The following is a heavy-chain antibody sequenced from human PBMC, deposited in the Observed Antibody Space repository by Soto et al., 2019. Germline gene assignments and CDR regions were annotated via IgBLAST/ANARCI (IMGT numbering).Heavy chain of an antibody. CDR2: MNPNSGNT. Sequence: QVQLVQSGAEVKKPGASVKVSCKASGYIFTSYDINWVRQATGQGPEWMGWMNPNSGNTGYAQKFQGRVTMTRNTSISTAYMELSSLRSEDTAVYYCASLPWANYYYYGMDVWGQGTTVTVSS. CDR1: GYIFTSYD. J-gene: IGHJ6*02. D-gene: IGHD7-27*01. V-gene: IGHV1-8*01. CDR3: ASLPWANYYYYGMDV.